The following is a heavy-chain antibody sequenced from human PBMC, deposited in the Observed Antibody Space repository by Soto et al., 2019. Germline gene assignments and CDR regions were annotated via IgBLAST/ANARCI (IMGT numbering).Heavy chain of an antibody. J-gene: IGHJ4*02. V-gene: IGHV1-69*13. CDR2: IIPIFGTA. Sequence: GASVKVSCKASGGTFSSYAISWVRQAPGQGLEWMGGIIPIFGTANYAQKFQGIVTITADESTSTAYMELSSLRSEDTAVYYCARTEYSSSSAFDYWGQGPLVTVYS. CDR3: ARTEYSSSSAFDY. D-gene: IGHD6-6*01. CDR1: GGTFSSYA.